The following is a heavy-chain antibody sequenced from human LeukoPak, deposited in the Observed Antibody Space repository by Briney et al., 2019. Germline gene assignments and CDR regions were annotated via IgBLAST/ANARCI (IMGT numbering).Heavy chain of an antibody. CDR3: ARGITRGAFDI. V-gene: IGHV3-48*01. Sequence: GGSLRLSCAASGFTFSSYSMNWVRQAPGKGLEWVSYISSSSSTIYYADSVKGRFTISRDNAKNSLYLQMNSLRAEDTAVYYCARGITRGAFDIWGQGTMVTVSS. D-gene: IGHD3-10*01. CDR2: ISSSSSTI. J-gene: IGHJ3*02. CDR1: GFTFSSYS.